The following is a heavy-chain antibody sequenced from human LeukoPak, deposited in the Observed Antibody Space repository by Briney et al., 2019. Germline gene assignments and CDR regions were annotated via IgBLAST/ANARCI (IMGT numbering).Heavy chain of an antibody. D-gene: IGHD2-2*01. CDR2: ISGSGGST. CDR3: AKPPYCSSTSCTEFDY. V-gene: IGHV3-23*01. J-gene: IGHJ4*02. Sequence: GGSLRLSCAASGFTFSSYAMSWVRLAPGKGLEWVSAISGSGGSTYYADSVKGRFTISRDNSKNTLYLQMNSLRAEDTAVYYCAKPPYCSSTSCTEFDYWGQGTLVTVSS. CDR1: GFTFSSYA.